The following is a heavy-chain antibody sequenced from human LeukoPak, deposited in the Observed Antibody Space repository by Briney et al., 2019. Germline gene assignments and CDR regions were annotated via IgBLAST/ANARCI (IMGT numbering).Heavy chain of an antibody. V-gene: IGHV1-18*01. CDR1: GYTFTSYG. CDR3: ARQLDDYVWGSYRSQNFDY. J-gene: IGHJ4*02. CDR2: ISAYTGNT. Sequence: GASVKVSCKASGYTFTSYGISWVRQAPGQGLEWMGWISAYTGNTNYAQKLQGRVTMTTDTSTSTAYMELRSLRSDDTAVYYCARQLDDYVWGSYRSQNFDYWGQGTLVTVSS. D-gene: IGHD3-16*02.